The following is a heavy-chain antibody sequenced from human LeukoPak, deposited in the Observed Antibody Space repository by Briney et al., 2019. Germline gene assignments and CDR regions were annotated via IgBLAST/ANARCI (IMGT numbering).Heavy chain of an antibody. CDR1: DDSVSTNSAA. J-gene: IGHJ6*03. Sequence: SQTLSLTCAISDDSVSTNSAAWNWIRQSPSRGLGWLGRTYYRSKWYNDYAVSVKSRITIKPDTSKNQFSLQLNSVTPEDTAVYYCARGVGTTQYYYYYMDVWGKGTAVTVSS. CDR3: ARGVGTTQYYYYYMDV. V-gene: IGHV6-1*01. CDR2: TYYRSKWYN. D-gene: IGHD1-26*01.